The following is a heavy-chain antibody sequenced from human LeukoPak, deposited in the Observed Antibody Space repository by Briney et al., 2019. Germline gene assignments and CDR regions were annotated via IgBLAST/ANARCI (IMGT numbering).Heavy chain of an antibody. CDR2: TTSDGGRK. J-gene: IGHJ4*02. CDR3: ARDRYSSTASDY. V-gene: IGHV3-20*04. Sequence: GGSLRLSCAASGFNFGEYGMSWVRQAPGKGLEWVSGTTSDGGRKGYADSLKGRFTISRDNAKNSLYLQMNSLRAEDTAVYYCARDRYSSTASDYWGQGTLVTVSS. CDR1: GFNFGEYG. D-gene: IGHD6-13*01.